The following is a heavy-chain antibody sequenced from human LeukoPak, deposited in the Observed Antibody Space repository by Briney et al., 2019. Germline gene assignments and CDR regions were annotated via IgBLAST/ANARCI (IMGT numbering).Heavy chain of an antibody. D-gene: IGHD3-9*01. CDR3: AKGVRFLDLLILDY. CDR1: GFTFSSYA. Sequence: GGSLRLSCAASGFTFSSYAMSWVRQAPGKGLEWVSAISGSDSTYYADSVKGRFTISRDNSKNTLYLQMNSLRAEDTAIYYCAKGVRFLDLLILDYWGQGSLVTVSS. V-gene: IGHV3-23*01. J-gene: IGHJ4*02. CDR2: ISGSDST.